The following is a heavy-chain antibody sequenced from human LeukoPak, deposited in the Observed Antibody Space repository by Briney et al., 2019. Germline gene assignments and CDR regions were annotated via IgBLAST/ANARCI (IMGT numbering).Heavy chain of an antibody. J-gene: IGHJ4*02. Sequence: GGSLRLSCAASGFTFSDQFMDWVRQAPGKGLEWVGRIRKKGNSYTTEYAASVKGRFTISRDDSKNSLYLQMNSLKTEDTAVYYCTTVQSYYYDSSGYYLIDYWGQGTLVTVSS. V-gene: IGHV3-72*01. CDR3: TTVQSYYYDSSGYYLIDY. CDR1: GFTFSDQF. D-gene: IGHD3-22*01. CDR2: IRKKGNSYTT.